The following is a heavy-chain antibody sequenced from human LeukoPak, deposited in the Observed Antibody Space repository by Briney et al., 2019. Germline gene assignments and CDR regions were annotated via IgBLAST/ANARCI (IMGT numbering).Heavy chain of an antibody. CDR1: GGSFSGYY. CDR3: ARGLTLYDSSGYYYY. V-gene: IGHV4-34*01. Sequence: SETLSLTCAVYGGSFSGYYWSWIRQPPGKGLEWIGEINHSGSTNYNPSLKGRVTISVDTSKNQFSLKLSSVTAADTAVYYCARGLTLYDSSGYYYYWGQGTLVTVSS. J-gene: IGHJ4*02. CDR2: INHSGST. D-gene: IGHD3-22*01.